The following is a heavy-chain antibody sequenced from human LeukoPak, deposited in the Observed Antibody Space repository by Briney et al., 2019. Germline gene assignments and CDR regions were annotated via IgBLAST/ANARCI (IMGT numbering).Heavy chain of an antibody. CDR2: IWYDGSNK. CDR1: GFTFSSYG. V-gene: IGHV3-33*01. J-gene: IGHJ4*02. D-gene: IGHD6-19*01. Sequence: GGSLRLSCAASGFTFSSYGMHWVRQAPDKGLEWVAVIWYDGSNKYYADSVKGRFTISRDNSKNTLYLQMNSLRAEDTAVYYCARDPRKNKKIAVAAPFDYWGQGTLVTVSS. CDR3: ARDPRKNKKIAVAAPFDY.